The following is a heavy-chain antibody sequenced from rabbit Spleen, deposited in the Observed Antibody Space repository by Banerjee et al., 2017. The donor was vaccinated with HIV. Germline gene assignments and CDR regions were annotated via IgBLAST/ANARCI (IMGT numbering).Heavy chain of an antibody. Sequence: QEQLVESGGGLVKPGSSLTLTCKVSGFDISSYYYMCWVRQAPGKGLELIACIYTSSGSTWYARWAKGRFTISKTSSTTVTLQMSSLTAADTATYFCARDLTGVIGWNFKLWGPGTLVTVS. J-gene: IGHJ4*01. CDR3: ARDLTGVIGWNFKL. D-gene: IGHD1-1*01. V-gene: IGHV1S45*01. CDR2: IYTSSGST. CDR1: GFDISSYYY.